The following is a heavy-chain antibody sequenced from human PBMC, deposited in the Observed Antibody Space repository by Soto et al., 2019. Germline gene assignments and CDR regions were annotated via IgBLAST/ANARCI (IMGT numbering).Heavy chain of an antibody. V-gene: IGHV1-2*04. CDR3: ARDGSGSKPTLDY. CDR1: GYTFTGYY. J-gene: IGHJ4*02. D-gene: IGHD3-10*01. CDR2: INPNSGGT. Sequence: ASVKVSCKASGYTFTGYYMHWVRQAPGQGLEWMGWINPNSGGTNYAQKFQGWVTMTRDTSISTAYMELSRLRSDDTAVYYCARDGSGSKPTLDYWGQGTLVTVSS.